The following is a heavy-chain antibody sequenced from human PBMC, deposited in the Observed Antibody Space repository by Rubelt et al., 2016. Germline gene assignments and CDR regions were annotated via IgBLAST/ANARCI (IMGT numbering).Heavy chain of an antibody. Sequence: QVQLVQSGAEVKKPGASVNISCKASGYSFPTYAMHWVRQAPGQSLEWMGWMNAGSGNTRNSQKFQGRVTITRDSSASTAYMELSSLTSEDTAVYYCARGEGYFHYWGQGTLVTVSS. CDR2: MNAGSGNT. CDR3: ARGEGYFHY. V-gene: IGHV1-3*01. J-gene: IGHJ1*01. CDR1: GYSFPTYA.